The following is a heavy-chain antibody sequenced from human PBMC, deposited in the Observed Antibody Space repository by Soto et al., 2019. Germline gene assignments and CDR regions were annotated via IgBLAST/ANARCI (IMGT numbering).Heavy chain of an antibody. V-gene: IGHV3-23*01. J-gene: IGHJ4*02. Sequence: GGSLRLSCAASGFTFSSYAMSWVRQAPGKGLEWVSAISGSGGSTYYADSVKGRLTISRDNSKSTLYLQMNSLRAEDTAVYYCAKVPSSGYAYYFDYWGQGTLVTVSS. CDR2: ISGSGGST. D-gene: IGHD6-19*01. CDR3: AKVPSSGYAYYFDY. CDR1: GFTFSSYA.